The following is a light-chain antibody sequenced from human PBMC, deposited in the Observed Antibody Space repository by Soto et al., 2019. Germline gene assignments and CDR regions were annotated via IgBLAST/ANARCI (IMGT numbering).Light chain of an antibody. CDR1: QSVSSY. CDR2: DAS. J-gene: IGKJ1*01. V-gene: IGKV3-11*01. Sequence: EIVLTQSPATLSLSPGERATLSCRASQSVSSYLAWYQQKPGQAPRLLIYDASNRATGIPARFSGSGSGTDFTLTISSLEPEDFAVYHCQQRSNWPWTSGQGTKV. CDR3: QQRSNWPWT.